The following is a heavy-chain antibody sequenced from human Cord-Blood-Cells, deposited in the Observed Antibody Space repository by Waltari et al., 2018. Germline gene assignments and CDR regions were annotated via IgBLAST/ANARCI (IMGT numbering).Heavy chain of an antibody. Sequence: GAEVKKPGDSVKVSCKASGYTFTSYGISWVRPAPGQGLEWMGWISAYNGNTNYAQKLQGRVTMTTDTSTSTAYMELRSLRSDDTAVYYCARPSRDYGDFDAFDIWGQGTMVTVSS. V-gene: IGHV1-18*04. D-gene: IGHD4-17*01. CDR3: ARPSRDYGDFDAFDI. CDR2: ISAYNGNT. J-gene: IGHJ3*02. CDR1: GYTFTSYG.